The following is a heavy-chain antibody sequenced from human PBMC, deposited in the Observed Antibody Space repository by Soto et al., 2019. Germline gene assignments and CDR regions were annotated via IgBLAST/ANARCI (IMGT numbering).Heavy chain of an antibody. CDR2: ISAYNGNT. Sequence: GASVKVSCKASGYTFTSYDINWVRQATGQGLEWMGWISAYNGNTNYARKLQGRVTMTTDTSTSTAYMELRSLRSDDTAVYYCARNLLEAAAGRQPFDYWGQGTLVTVSS. V-gene: IGHV1-18*01. CDR1: GYTFTSYD. J-gene: IGHJ4*02. CDR3: ARNLLEAAAGRQPFDY. D-gene: IGHD6-13*01.